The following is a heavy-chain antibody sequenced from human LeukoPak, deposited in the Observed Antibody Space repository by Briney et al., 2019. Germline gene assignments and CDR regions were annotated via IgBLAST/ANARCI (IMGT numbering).Heavy chain of an antibody. CDR2: INHSGST. J-gene: IGHJ5*02. Sequence: SETLSLTCAVYGGSFSGYYWSWIRQPPGKGLEWIGEINHSGSTNYNPSLKSRVTISVDTSKNQFSLKLSSVTAADTAVYYCARTSSTSCYRCPNHNNWFDPWGQGILVTVSS. CDR1: GGSFSGYY. CDR3: ARTSSTSCYRCPNHNNWFDP. D-gene: IGHD2-2*01. V-gene: IGHV4-34*01.